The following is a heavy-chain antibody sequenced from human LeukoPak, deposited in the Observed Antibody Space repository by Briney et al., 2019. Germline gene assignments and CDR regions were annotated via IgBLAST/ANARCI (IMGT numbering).Heavy chain of an antibody. CDR2: IHNSGNS. D-gene: IGHD2-2*01. J-gene: IGHJ4*02. V-gene: IGHV4-61*01. Sequence: SETLSHTCTVSGYSISSGYYWSWIRQPPGKGLEWIAYIHNSGNSNYNPSLKSRVTISADTSKNQFSLKLSSVTAADTAVYYCARFRFCSGTPCFYDFDYWGQGILVTVSS. CDR1: GYSISSGYY. CDR3: ARFRFCSGTPCFYDFDY.